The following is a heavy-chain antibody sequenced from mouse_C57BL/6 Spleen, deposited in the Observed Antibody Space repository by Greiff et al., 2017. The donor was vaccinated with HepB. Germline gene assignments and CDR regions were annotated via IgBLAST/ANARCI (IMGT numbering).Heavy chain of an antibody. CDR3: ARYGNGRYYAMDY. CDR1: GYTFTSYN. CDR2: IYPGNGDT. V-gene: IGHV1-12*01. D-gene: IGHD2-1*01. Sequence: QVQLQQSGAELVRPGASVKMSCKASGYTFTSYNMHWVKQTLRQGLEWIGAIYPGNGDTSYNQKFKGKATLTVDKSSSTAYMQLSSLTSEDSAVYFCARYGNGRYYAMDYWGQGTSVTVSS. J-gene: IGHJ4*01.